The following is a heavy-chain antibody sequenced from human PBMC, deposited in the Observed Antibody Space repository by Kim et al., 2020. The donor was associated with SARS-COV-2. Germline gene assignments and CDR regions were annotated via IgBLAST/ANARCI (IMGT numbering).Heavy chain of an antibody. J-gene: IGHJ2*01. CDR3: ARDGAAGTRVYWYFDL. Sequence: SETLSLTCTVSGGSISSGGYYWSWIRQHPGKGLEWIGYIYYSGSTYYNPSLKSRVTISVDTSKNQFSLKPSSVTAADTAVYYCARDGAAGTRVYWYFDLWGRGTLVTVSS. D-gene: IGHD6-13*01. CDR1: GGSISSGGYY. CDR2: IYYSGST. V-gene: IGHV4-31*03.